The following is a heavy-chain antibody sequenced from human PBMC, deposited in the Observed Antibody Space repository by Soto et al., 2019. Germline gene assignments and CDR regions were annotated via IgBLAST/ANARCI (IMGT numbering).Heavy chain of an antibody. CDR3: APIGSYNSLDY. J-gene: IGHJ4*02. CDR2: IYSGGSGGDT. V-gene: IGHV3-53*01. D-gene: IGHD2-15*01. Sequence: QAGGSLRLSCAASGFTVSSRLLSWVRQTPGKGLEWVSVIYSGGSGGDTFYADSVKVRFTISRDNSENTVYLQMNRLSADDFSVYYCAPIGSYNSLDYWGQGTLVTVSS. CDR1: GFTVSSRL.